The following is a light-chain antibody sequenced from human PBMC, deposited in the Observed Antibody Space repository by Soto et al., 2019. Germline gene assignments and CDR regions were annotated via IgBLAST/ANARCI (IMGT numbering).Light chain of an antibody. J-gene: IGKJ1*01. CDR2: GAS. V-gene: IGKV3-20*01. CDR1: QTVTNNY. Sequence: TVLTQSPGSLSCSPGDRATLSCRASQTVTNNYLAWYQQQPGQAPRLLIYGASSRATGIPDRFSGSGSGTYFTLTITRLEPEDFAVYYCQRYGSSTTFGQGTKVEIX. CDR3: QRYGSSTT.